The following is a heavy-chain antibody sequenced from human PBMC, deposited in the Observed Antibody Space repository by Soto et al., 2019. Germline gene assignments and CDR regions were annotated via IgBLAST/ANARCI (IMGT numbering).Heavy chain of an antibody. J-gene: IGHJ3*01. V-gene: IGHV3-23*01. D-gene: IGHD4-17*01. CDR2: ITGSGGTK. CDR1: RFSFNNYA. Sequence: GGSLRLSCAASRFSFNNYALTWVRQAPGKGLEWVSSITGSGGTKYYADSLKGRFTISRDNSKNMLYLQMDSLRAEDTAMYYCGRDPNGDGIGAFEFWGQGTMVTVSS. CDR3: GRDPNGDGIGAFEF.